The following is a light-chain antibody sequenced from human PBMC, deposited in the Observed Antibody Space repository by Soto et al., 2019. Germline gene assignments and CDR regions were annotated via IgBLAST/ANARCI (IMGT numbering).Light chain of an antibody. CDR1: QSVSSSY. V-gene: IGKV3D-20*02. J-gene: IGKJ5*01. CDR2: GAS. Sequence: EILLTQSPGTLSLSPGERATLSCRASQSVSSSYLAWYQQKPGQAPRLLIYGASSRATGIPDRFSGSGSGTDFTLTISRLEPEDFAVYYCQHRSEWPVSFGQGTRLEIK. CDR3: QHRSEWPVS.